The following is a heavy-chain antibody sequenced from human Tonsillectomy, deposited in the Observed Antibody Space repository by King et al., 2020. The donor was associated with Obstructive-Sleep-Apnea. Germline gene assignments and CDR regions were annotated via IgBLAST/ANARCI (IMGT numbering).Heavy chain of an antibody. Sequence: GQLVQSGAEVRKPGSSVTVSCKASGGTLNNYAVTWVRQAPGQGLEWMGGIMPVANVVKLAQKFQDRVTITADRSSSTAYMELGSLTKEDTAVYYCAGTPPPVAVPDSSLWDHFFCYALDVWGQGTTVTVSS. CDR3: AGTPPPVAVPDSSLWDHFFCYALDV. V-gene: IGHV1-69*17. CDR1: GGTLNNYA. D-gene: IGHD3-16*01. CDR2: IMPVANVV. J-gene: IGHJ6*02.